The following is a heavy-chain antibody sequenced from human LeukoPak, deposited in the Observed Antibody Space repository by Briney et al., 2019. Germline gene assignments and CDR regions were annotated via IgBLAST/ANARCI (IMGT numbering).Heavy chain of an antibody. CDR2: IRPDGREQ. CDR3: ARDPDVGLALLYNTFDM. J-gene: IGHJ3*02. D-gene: IGHD1-14*01. V-gene: IGHV3-7*01. Sequence: PGGSLRLSCAASGFSFATFWMTWVRQAPGKRLEWVATIRPDGREQYYGDSVKDRFTVSRDNANNILYLQMNRLRAEDSAVYFCARDPDVGLALLYNTFDMWGQRTMVSVSS. CDR1: GFSFATFW.